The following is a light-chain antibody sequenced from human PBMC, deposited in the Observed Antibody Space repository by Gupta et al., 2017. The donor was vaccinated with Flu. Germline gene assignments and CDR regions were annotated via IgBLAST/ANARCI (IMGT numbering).Light chain of an antibody. CDR2: GAS. Sequence: EIVLTQSPGTLSLSPGERVTLSCRASQSVSSSYLAWYQQKPGQAPRLLIYGASSRATGIPDRFSGSGSGTDFTLTISRLEPEDFAVYYCQQDGSSTYSFGQGTKLEIK. J-gene: IGKJ2*03. CDR3: QQDGSSTYS. V-gene: IGKV3-20*01. CDR1: QSVSSSY.